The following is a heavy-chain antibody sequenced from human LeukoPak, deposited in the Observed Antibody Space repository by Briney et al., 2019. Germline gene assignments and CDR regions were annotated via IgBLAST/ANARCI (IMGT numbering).Heavy chain of an antibody. CDR3: ARAERTYYAILTGYYNREEHFQH. CDR2: IISILGIA. J-gene: IGHJ1*01. CDR1: GGTFSSYT. Sequence: SSVKVSCKASGGTFSSYTISWVRQAPGQGLEWMGRIISILGIANYAQKFQGRVTITTDESTSTAYMELSSLRSEDTAVYYCARAERTYYAILTGYYNREEHFQHWGKGTLVTVSS. D-gene: IGHD3-9*01. V-gene: IGHV1-69*16.